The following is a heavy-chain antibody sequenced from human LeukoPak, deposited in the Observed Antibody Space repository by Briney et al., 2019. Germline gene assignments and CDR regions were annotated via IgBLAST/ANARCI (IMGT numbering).Heavy chain of an antibody. D-gene: IGHD3-16*01. CDR3: ARATVDWGQIFDY. CDR2: IYTSGST. CDR1: GGSISSGSYY. V-gene: IGHV4-61*02. J-gene: IGHJ4*02. Sequence: PSQTLSLTCTVSGGSISSGSYYWSWIRQPAGKGLEWIGRIYTSGSTNYNPSLKSRVTISVDTSKNQFSLKLSSVTAADTAVYYCARATVDWGQIFDYWGQGTLVTVSS.